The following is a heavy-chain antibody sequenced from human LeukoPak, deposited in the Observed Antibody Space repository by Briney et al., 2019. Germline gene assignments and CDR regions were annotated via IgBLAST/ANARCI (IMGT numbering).Heavy chain of an antibody. CDR3: ARPLGYCSSTSCYEWGY. CDR2: ISYDGSNK. D-gene: IGHD2-2*01. CDR1: GFTFGSYA. Sequence: PGRSLRLSCAASGFTFGSYAMHWVRQAPGKGLEWVAVISYDGSNKYYADSVKGRFTISRDNSKNTLDLQMNSLRAEDTAVYYCARPLGYCSSTSCYEWGYWGQGTLVTVSS. J-gene: IGHJ4*02. V-gene: IGHV3-30-3*01.